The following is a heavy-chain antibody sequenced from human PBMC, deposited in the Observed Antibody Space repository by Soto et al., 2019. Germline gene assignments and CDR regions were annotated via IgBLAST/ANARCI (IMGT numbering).Heavy chain of an antibody. J-gene: IGHJ4*02. V-gene: IGHV3-23*01. CDR1: GFTFSSYA. CDR2: ISGSGGST. Sequence: EVQLLESGGGLVQPGGSLRLSCAASGFTFSSYAMSWVRQAPGKGLEWVSAISGSGGSTYYADSVKGRFTISRDNSKNTLYLQMNSLRAEDTAVYYRAKDRAPYSSSWYISWDYWGQGTLVTVSS. D-gene: IGHD6-13*01. CDR3: AKDRAPYSSSWYISWDY.